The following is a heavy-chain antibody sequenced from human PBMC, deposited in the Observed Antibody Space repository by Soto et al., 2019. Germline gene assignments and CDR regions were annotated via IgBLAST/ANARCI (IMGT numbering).Heavy chain of an antibody. J-gene: IGHJ6*02. CDR3: ARGSMVRGVIILPGGMDV. CDR2: IYYSGST. V-gene: IGHV4-59*01. Sequence: SETLSLTCTVSGGSISSYYWSWIRQPPGKGLEWIGYIYYSGSTNYNPSLKSRVTISVDTSKNRFSLKLSSVTAADTAVYYCARGSMVRGVIILPGGMDVWGQGTTVTVSS. CDR1: GGSISSYY. D-gene: IGHD3-10*01.